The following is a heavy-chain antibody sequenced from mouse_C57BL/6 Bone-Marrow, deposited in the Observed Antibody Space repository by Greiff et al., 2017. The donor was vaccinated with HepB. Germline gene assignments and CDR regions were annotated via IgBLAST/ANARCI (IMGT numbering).Heavy chain of an antibody. CDR2: SRNKANDYTT. CDR1: GFTFSDFY. J-gene: IGHJ3*01. V-gene: IGHV7-1*01. Sequence: EVQVVESGGGLVQSGRSLRLSCATSGFTFSDFYMEWVRQAPGKGLEWIAASRNKANDYTTEYSASVKGRFIVSRDTSQSILYLQMNALRAEDTAIYYCARDALYYGSSYPFAYWGQGTLVTVSA. D-gene: IGHD1-1*01. CDR3: ARDALYYGSSYPFAY.